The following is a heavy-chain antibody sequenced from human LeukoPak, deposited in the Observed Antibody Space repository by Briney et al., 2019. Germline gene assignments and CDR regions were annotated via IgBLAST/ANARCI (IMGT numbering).Heavy chain of an antibody. V-gene: IGHV3-15*01. D-gene: IGHD6-19*01. CDR1: GFTFSNSW. CDR2: IKIKTDDGTT. CDR3: TTDLGAVAGILTDY. Sequence: GGSLRLSCAPSGFTFSNSWMSWVRQAPGKGLEGVVRIKIKTDDGTTDYAAPVKGRFTISRDDSKNTLSLKLTSLNTEDTAVYYCTTDLGAVAGILTDYWGQGTLVTVSS. J-gene: IGHJ4*02.